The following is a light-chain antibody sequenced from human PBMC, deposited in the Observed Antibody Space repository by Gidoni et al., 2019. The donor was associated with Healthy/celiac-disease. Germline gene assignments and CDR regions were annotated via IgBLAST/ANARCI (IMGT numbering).Light chain of an antibody. CDR2: DVS. J-gene: IGLJ2*01. Sequence: HSALTQPPSVPGSPGQPGTISCTGTSSDVGSYNRVSWYQQPPGTSPQLMIYDVSNRPPGVPHRSAWSKSGNTAPLTSSALQVEDEADYYCSSYTSSSVVFGGGTKLTVL. CDR1: SSDVGSYNR. CDR3: SSYTSSSVV. V-gene: IGLV2-18*04.